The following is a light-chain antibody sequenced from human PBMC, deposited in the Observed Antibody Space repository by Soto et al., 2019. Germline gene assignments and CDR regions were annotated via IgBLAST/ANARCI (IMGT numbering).Light chain of an antibody. CDR2: DVS. CDR1: SGDFGNSDF. CDR3: SSYLSRTTSYV. Sequence: QSALTQPASVSGSLGQSITISCTGPSGDFGNSDFVSWYQQHPGKVPKVIIYDVSNRPSGVSNRFSGSKSGNTASLTISGLQADDEADYSCSSYLSRTTSYVFGTGTKVTVL. J-gene: IGLJ1*01. V-gene: IGLV2-14*03.